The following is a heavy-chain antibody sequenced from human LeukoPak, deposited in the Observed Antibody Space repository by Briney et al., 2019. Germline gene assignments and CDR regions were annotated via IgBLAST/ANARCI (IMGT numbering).Heavy chain of an antibody. Sequence: ASVKVSCKASGYTFTYYGLNWVRQAPGQGLEWVGWISAYNGNTNYAQKLQDRVTMTTDASTSTAYLELRSLRSDDTAVYYCARGRTAVPAAGSDSWGQGTLVTVSS. V-gene: IGHV1-18*01. J-gene: IGHJ5*01. CDR2: ISAYNGNT. CDR1: GYTFTYYG. CDR3: ARGRTAVPAAGSDS. D-gene: IGHD2-2*01.